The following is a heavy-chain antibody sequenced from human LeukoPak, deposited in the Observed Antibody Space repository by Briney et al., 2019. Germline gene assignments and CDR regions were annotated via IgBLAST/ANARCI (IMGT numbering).Heavy chain of an antibody. V-gene: IGHV1-2*02. CDR2: INPNSGGT. CDR3: ARGTERVAGTLY. D-gene: IGHD6-19*01. J-gene: IGHJ4*02. Sequence: ASVKVSCKASGYTFTGYYMHWVRQAPGQGLEWMGWINPNSGGTNYAQKFQGRATMTRDTSISTAYMELSRLRSDDTAVYYCARGTERVAGTLYWGQGTLVTVSS. CDR1: GYTFTGYY.